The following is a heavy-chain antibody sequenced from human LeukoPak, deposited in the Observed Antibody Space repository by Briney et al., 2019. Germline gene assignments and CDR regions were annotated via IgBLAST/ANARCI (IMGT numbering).Heavy chain of an antibody. CDR2: ISGSGGST. V-gene: IGHV3-23*01. D-gene: IGHD3-22*01. CDR1: GFTFNTYP. J-gene: IGHJ3*02. CDR3: AKDKRRPNYYDSSGYYGDAFDI. Sequence: GGSLRLSCAASGFTFNTYPMSWVRQAPGKGLEWVSAISGSGGSTYYADSVKGRFTISRDNSKNTLYLQMNSLRAEDTAVYYCAKDKRRPNYYDSSGYYGDAFDIWGQGTMVTVSS.